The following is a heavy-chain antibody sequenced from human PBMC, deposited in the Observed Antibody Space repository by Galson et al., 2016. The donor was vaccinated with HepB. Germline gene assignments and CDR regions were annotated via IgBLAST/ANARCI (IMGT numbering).Heavy chain of an antibody. CDR3: TTVNGWFGELHY. J-gene: IGHJ4*02. CDR1: GFTFNNAW. V-gene: IGHV3-15*01. D-gene: IGHD3-10*01. CDR2: IKSKTDGGTT. Sequence: SLRLSCAASGFTFNNAWMSWVRQAPGKGLEWVGRIKSKTDGGTTDYAAPVKGRFTISRDDSENTLYLQMNSLKTEDTAVYYCTTVNGWFGELHYWGQGTLVTVSS.